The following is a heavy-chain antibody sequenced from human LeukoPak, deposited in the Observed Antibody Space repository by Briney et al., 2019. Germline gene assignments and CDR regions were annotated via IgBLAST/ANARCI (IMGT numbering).Heavy chain of an antibody. CDR1: GFTFSSYA. Sequence: GGSLRLSCAASGFTFSSYAMSWVRQAPGKGLEWVSGISGGGGSTYYADSVEGRFTISRDNSKNTLYLQMNSLRVEDTAVYYCAKVGPVLRYFDWLSAGDYWGQGTLLTVSS. CDR3: AKVGPVLRYFDWLSAGDY. V-gene: IGHV3-23*01. D-gene: IGHD3-9*01. CDR2: ISGGGGST. J-gene: IGHJ4*02.